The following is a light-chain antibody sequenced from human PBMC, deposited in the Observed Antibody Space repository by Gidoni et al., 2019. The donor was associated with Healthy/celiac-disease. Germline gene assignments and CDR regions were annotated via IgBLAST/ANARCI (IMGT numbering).Light chain of an antibody. CDR1: QSVLYSSNNKNY. J-gene: IGKJ2*01. CDR3: QQYYSTPPYT. Sequence: DIVITPSPDSLAVSLGERATINCKSSQSVLYSSNNKNYLAWYQQKPGQPPKLLIYWASTRESGVPDRFSGSGSGTDFTLTISSLQAEDVAVYYCQQYYSTPPYTFGQXTKLEIK. CDR2: WAS. V-gene: IGKV4-1*01.